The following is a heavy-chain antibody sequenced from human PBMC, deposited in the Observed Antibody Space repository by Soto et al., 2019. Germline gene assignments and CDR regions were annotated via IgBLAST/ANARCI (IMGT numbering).Heavy chain of an antibody. Sequence: XSVKVSCAASGYTFTSYGISWVRRAPGQGLEWMGWISAYNGNTNYAQKLQGRVTMTTDTSTSTAYMELRSLRSDDTAVYYCARGGPWDVVVVAATPDWFDPWGQGTLVTVSS. D-gene: IGHD2-15*01. V-gene: IGHV1-18*01. J-gene: IGHJ5*02. CDR3: ARGGPWDVVVVAATPDWFDP. CDR1: GYTFTSYG. CDR2: ISAYNGNT.